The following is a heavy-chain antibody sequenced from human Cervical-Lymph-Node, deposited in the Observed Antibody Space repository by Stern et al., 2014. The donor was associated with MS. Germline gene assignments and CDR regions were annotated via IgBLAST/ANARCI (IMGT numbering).Heavy chain of an antibody. J-gene: IGHJ5*02. Sequence: QVQLQESGPGLVKPSQTLSLTCTVSGDSLTSGGHYWSWIRPHPGKGLEWIGYIYNSWATFYNPSLKGRVTISLDTSKSQFSLQLSSVTAADTAIYYCASRWSGTYYGQNWFDPWGQGILVTVST. CDR3: ASRWSGTYYGQNWFDP. CDR2: IYNSWAT. CDR1: GDSLTSGGHY. D-gene: IGHD1-26*01. V-gene: IGHV4-31*03.